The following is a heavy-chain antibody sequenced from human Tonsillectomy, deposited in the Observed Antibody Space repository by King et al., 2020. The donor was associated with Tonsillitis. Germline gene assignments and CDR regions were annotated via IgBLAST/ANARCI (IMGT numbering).Heavy chain of an antibody. CDR1: WFTVSSNY. CDR2: IYSGGST. CDR3: ARDSDYVWGSFDY. Sequence: VQLVESGGGLIQPGGSLRLSCAASWFTVSSNYMSWVRQAPGKGLEWVSVIYSGGSTYYADAVKGRFTISRDNSKNTLNLQTNSLRAEDTAVYYCARDSDYVWGSFDYWGQGTLVTVSS. J-gene: IGHJ4*02. D-gene: IGHD3-16*01. V-gene: IGHV3-53*01.